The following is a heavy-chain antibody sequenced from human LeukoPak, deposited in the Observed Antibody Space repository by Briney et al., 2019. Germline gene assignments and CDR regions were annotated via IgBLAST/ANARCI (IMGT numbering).Heavy chain of an antibody. CDR1: GGSISSYY. D-gene: IGHD5-18*01. V-gene: IGHV4-59*01. J-gene: IGHJ3*02. Sequence: SETLSLTCTVSGGSISSYYWSWIRQPPGKGLEWMGYIYYSGSTNYNPSLKSRVTISVDTSKNQFSLKLSSVTAADTAVYYCASVDTAYDAFDIWGQGTMVTVSS. CDR3: ASVDTAYDAFDI. CDR2: IYYSGST.